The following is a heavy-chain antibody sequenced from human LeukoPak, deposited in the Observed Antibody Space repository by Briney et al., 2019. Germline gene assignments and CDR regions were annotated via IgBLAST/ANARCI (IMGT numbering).Heavy chain of an antibody. CDR3: ARDSGSYLNAFDI. CDR2: IWYDGSNK. Sequence: GGSLRLSCAASGFTFSSYGMHWVRQAPGKGLEWVAVIWYDGSNKYYADSVKGRFTISRDNSKNTLYLQMNSLRAEDTAVHYCARDSGSYLNAFDIWGQGTMVTVSS. V-gene: IGHV3-33*01. CDR1: GFTFSSYG. J-gene: IGHJ3*02. D-gene: IGHD1-26*01.